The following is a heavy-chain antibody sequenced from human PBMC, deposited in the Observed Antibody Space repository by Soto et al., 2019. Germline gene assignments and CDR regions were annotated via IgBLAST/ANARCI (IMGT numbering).Heavy chain of an antibody. J-gene: IGHJ4*02. V-gene: IGHV3-21*01. CDR2: ISLGGSYI. CDR3: VRDTMRASAAASLDY. Sequence: GGSLRLSCAGAGFTFSCYSMNWVRQSPGRGLEWVASISLGGSYIFYSDSVKGRFTISRDNAKGSLFLQMNGLRVEDTAVYYCVRDTMRASAAASLDYWGQGAQVTVS. D-gene: IGHD6-13*01. CDR1: GFTFSCYS.